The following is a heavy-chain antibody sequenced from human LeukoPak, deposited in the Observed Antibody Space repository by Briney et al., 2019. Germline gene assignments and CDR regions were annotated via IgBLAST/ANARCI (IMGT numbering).Heavy chain of an antibody. V-gene: IGHV3-30*04. CDR1: GFTFSFYT. Sequence: TGGSLRLSCAASGFTFSFYTMHWVRQVPGKGLEWVAVISHDGSNKYYAGSVKGRFTISRDNSKNTLYLQMNSLRAEDTAVYYCAKLVTMIVAPSDGMSEGGAFDIWGQGTMVTVSS. CDR3: AKLVTMIVAPSDGMSEGGAFDI. CDR2: ISHDGSNK. J-gene: IGHJ3*02. D-gene: IGHD3-22*01.